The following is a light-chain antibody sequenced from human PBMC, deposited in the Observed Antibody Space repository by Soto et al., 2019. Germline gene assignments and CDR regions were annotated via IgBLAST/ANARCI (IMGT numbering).Light chain of an antibody. CDR3: LSYAGNHIYV. Sequence: QSALTQPAFVSGSPGQSITISCTGTSSDVGGYNYVSWYQHPPGKAPKLMISEVSNRPSGVSNRFSGSKSGNTASLTVSGLQAEDEADYYCLSYAGNHIYVFGSGTKVTVL. CDR1: SSDVGGYNY. CDR2: EVS. V-gene: IGLV2-14*01. J-gene: IGLJ1*01.